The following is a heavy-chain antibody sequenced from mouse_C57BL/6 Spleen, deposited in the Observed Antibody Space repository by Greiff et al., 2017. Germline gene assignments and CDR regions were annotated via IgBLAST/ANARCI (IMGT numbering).Heavy chain of an antibody. V-gene: IGHV1-7*01. Sequence: VQVVEPGAELAKPGASVKLSCKASGYTFTSYWMHWVKQRPGQGLEWIGIINPSSGYTKYNQKFKNKATLTVDKSSSTAYMQMSSLTSEDSAVYYCARSVVSAVVAPPYAMDYWGQGTSVTVSA. J-gene: IGHJ4*01. CDR1: GYTFTSYW. CDR3: ARSVVSAVVAPPYAMDY. CDR2: INPSSGYT. D-gene: IGHD1-1*01.